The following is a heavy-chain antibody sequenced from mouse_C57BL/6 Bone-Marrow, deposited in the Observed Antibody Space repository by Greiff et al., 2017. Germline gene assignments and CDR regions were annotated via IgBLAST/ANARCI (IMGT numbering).Heavy chain of an antibody. Sequence: VQLQQSGAELARPGASVKLSCKASGYTFTSYGISWVKQRTGQGLEWIGEIYPRSGNTYYNEKFKGKATLTADKSSSTAYMELRSLTSEDSAVYFCARGLLRLYYFDYWGQGTTLTVSS. CDR3: ARGLLRLYYFDY. CDR1: GYTFTSYG. CDR2: IYPRSGNT. V-gene: IGHV1-81*01. D-gene: IGHD1-1*01. J-gene: IGHJ2*01.